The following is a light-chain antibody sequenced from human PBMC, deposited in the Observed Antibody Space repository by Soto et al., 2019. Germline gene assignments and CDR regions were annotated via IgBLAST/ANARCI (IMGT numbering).Light chain of an antibody. V-gene: IGLV2-8*01. J-gene: IGLJ2*01. Sequence: QAVVTQPPSASGSPGQSVTISCTGTSSDVGHYNYVSWYQQHPGKVPKLMIYEVTKRPSGVPDRFSGSKSGNTASLTVSGLQPEDEADYYCKSYAGSDTVLFGGGTKLTVL. CDR3: KSYAGSDTVL. CDR2: EVT. CDR1: SSDVGHYNY.